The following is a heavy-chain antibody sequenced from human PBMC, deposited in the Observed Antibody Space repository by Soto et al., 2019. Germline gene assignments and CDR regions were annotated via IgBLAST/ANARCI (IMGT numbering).Heavy chain of an antibody. J-gene: IGHJ4*02. V-gene: IGHV4-30-4*01. D-gene: IGHD2-15*01. Sequence: SETLSLTCTVSGGSISRGDYYWSWIRQPPGKGLEWIGYIYYSGSTYYNPSLKSRVTISVDTSKNQFSLKLSSVTAADTAVYYCARHPVTQYSDFCGQGPLVTLSS. CDR2: IYYSGST. CDR1: GGSISRGDYY. CDR3: ARHPVTQYSDF.